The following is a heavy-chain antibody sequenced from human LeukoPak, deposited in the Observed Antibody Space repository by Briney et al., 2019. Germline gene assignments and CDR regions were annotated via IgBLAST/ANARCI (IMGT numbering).Heavy chain of an antibody. D-gene: IGHD3-10*02. CDR1: GGSISSYY. J-gene: IGHJ4*02. Sequence: SETLTLTCTVSGGSISSYYWSWIRQPPGKGLGWIGYIYYSGSTNYNPSLKSRVTISVDTSKNQFSLKLSSVTAADTAVYYCARLVRGVYRFDYWGQGTLVTLSS. CDR3: ARLVRGVYRFDY. V-gene: IGHV4-59*01. CDR2: IYYSGST.